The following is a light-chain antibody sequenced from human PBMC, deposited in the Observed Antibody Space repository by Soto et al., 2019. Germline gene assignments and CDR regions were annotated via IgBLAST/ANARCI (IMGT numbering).Light chain of an antibody. CDR3: AAWDDSLNGWV. Sequence: QSVLTQTPSASGTPGQRVTISCSGSISNIGSNTVNWYQQLPGTAPRLLIYSNNQRPSGVPDRFSASKSGTSASLAISGLQSEDEADYYCAAWDDSLNGWVFGGGTKLTVL. V-gene: IGLV1-44*01. CDR2: SNN. J-gene: IGLJ3*02. CDR1: ISNIGSNT.